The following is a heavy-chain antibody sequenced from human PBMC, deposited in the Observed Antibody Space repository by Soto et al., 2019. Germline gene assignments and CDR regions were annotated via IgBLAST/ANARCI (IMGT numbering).Heavy chain of an antibody. V-gene: IGHV3-72*01. J-gene: IGHJ4*02. D-gene: IGHD3-16*01. CDR2: SRNKANGYTT. CDR3: ARVVGVGSYFDY. Sequence: EVQLVESGGGLVQPGGSLRLSCAASGIIFSDHYMDWVRQAPGKGLEWVGRSRNKANGYTTEYAASVKGRFTISRDDSKNSVYLQMNSLKTEDTAVYYCARVVGVGSYFDYWGPGTLVTVSS. CDR1: GIIFSDHY.